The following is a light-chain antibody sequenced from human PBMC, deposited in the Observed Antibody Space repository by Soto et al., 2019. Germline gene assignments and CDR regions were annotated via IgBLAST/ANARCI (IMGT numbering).Light chain of an antibody. J-gene: IGKJ5*01. CDR1: QGISSW. CDR2: AAS. CDR3: KEASRIPIT. Sequence: DIQMTQSPSSVSASVGDRVTITCRASQGISSWLAWYQQKPGKAPKLLIYAASTLQSGVPSRFSGSGSGTDFTLTIRSLQPEDFATYYCKEASRIPITFGQGTRLEIK. V-gene: IGKV1-12*01.